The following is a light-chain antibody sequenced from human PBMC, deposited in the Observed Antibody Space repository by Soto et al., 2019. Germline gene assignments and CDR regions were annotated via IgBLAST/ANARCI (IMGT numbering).Light chain of an antibody. CDR2: KAS. Sequence: SEFIQSPSILSASLGDRVTITCLASQDINSFLAWYQQKPGKAPKLLIYKASTLESGVPSRFSGSGSGTDFTLTISSLQADDFATYYCQEYTADPRTFGQGTKVDIK. J-gene: IGKJ1*01. CDR1: QDINSF. V-gene: IGKV1-5*03. CDR3: QEYTADPRT.